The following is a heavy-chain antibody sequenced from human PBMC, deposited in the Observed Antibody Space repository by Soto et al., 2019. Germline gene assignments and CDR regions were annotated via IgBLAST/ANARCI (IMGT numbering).Heavy chain of an antibody. CDR3: ARGDIVVVVAKINYYYGMDV. CDR1: GGSFSGYY. Sequence: PSETLSLTCAVYGGSFSGYYWSWIRQPPGKGLEWIGEINHSGSTNYNPSLKSRVTISVDTSKNQFSLKLSSVTAADTAVYYCARGDIVVVVAKINYYYGMDVWGQGTTVTVSS. V-gene: IGHV4-34*01. CDR2: INHSGST. J-gene: IGHJ6*02. D-gene: IGHD2-15*01.